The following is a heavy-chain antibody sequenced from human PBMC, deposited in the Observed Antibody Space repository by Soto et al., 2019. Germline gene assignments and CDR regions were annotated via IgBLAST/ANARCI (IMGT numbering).Heavy chain of an antibody. V-gene: IGHV3-23*01. CDR2: ISGSGGST. J-gene: IGHJ4*02. CDR3: AKDQSVVPAAIYNY. CDR1: GFTFSSYA. Sequence: GGSLRLSCAASGFTFSSYAMSWVRQAPGRGLEWVSAISGSGGSTYYADSVKGRFTISRDNSKSTLYLQMNSLRAEDTAVYYCAKDQSVVPAAIYNYWGQGTLVTVSS. D-gene: IGHD2-2*01.